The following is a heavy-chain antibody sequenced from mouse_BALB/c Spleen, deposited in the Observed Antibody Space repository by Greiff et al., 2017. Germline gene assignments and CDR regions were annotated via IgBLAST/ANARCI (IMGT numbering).Heavy chain of an antibody. D-gene: IGHD1-1*01. CDR3: ARNYYGSSDYAMDY. J-gene: IGHJ4*01. CDR2: IRNKANGYTT. V-gene: IGHV7-3*02. Sequence: EVKLVESGGGLVQPGGSLRLSCATSGFTFTDYYMSWVRQPPGKALEWLGFIRNKANGYTTEYSASVKGRFTISRDNSQSILYLQMNTLRAEDSATYYCARNYYGSSDYAMDYWGQGTSVTVSS. CDR1: GFTFTDYY.